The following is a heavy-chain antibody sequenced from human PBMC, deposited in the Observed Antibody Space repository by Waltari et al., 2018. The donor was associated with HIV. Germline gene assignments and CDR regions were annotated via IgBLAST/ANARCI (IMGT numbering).Heavy chain of an antibody. CDR2: IYYSGST. CDR1: GGSISSSSYY. V-gene: IGHV4-39*01. Sequence: QLQLQESGPGLVKPSETLSLTCTVSGGSISSSSYYWGWIRQPPGKGLEWIGSIYYSGSTYYNPSLKSRVTISVDTSKNQFSLKLSSVTAADTAVYYCARRGITMVQGVPLDYWGQGTLVTVSS. CDR3: ARRGITMVQGVPLDY. J-gene: IGHJ4*02. D-gene: IGHD3-10*01.